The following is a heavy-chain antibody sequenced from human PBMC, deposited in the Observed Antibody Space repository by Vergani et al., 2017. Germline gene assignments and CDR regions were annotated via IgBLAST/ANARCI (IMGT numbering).Heavy chain of an antibody. V-gene: IGHV3-21*04. CDR2: ISSSSSYI. J-gene: IGHJ4*02. D-gene: IGHD3-10*01. CDR3: AKDYGSGSSDY. Sequence: ELQLVESGGGLVKPGGSLRLSCAASGFTFSSYSMNWVRQAPGKGLEWVSSISSSSSYIYYADSVKGRFTISRDNSKNTLYLQMNSLRAEDTAVYYCAKDYGSGSSDYWGQGTLVTVSS. CDR1: GFTFSSYS.